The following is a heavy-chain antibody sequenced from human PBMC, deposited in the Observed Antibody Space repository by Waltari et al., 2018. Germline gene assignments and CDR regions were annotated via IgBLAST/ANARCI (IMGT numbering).Heavy chain of an antibody. Sequence: QVQLQESGPGLVKPSETLSLPCNVSGGSIKDYYWSWIRQPAGKGLEWIGRIHHFGGTNYNPSLGSLVTMSLDMSKNRFSLRLSSVTAADTALYFCARCRYLEEHYYMDIWGKGTTVTVSS. V-gene: IGHV4-4*07. CDR3: ARCRYLEEHYYMDI. CDR2: IHHFGGT. J-gene: IGHJ6*03. CDR1: GGSIKDYY. D-gene: IGHD3-3*01.